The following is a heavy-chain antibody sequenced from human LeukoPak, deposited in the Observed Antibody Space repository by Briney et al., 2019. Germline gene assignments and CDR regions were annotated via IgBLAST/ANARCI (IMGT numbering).Heavy chain of an antibody. D-gene: IGHD3-16*02. J-gene: IGHJ4*02. CDR2: IYYSGST. CDR1: GDSISSSSYY. V-gene: IGHV4-39*01. CDR3: ARLTVWGSYRYDY. Sequence: SETLSLTCIVSGDSISSSSYYWGWIRQPPGKGLEWIGSIYYSGSTYYNPSLKSRVTISVDTSKNQLSLKLSSVTAADTAVYYCARLTVWGSYRYDYWGQGTLVTVSS.